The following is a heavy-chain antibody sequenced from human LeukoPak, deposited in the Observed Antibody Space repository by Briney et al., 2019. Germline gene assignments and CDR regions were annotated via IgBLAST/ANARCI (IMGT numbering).Heavy chain of an antibody. D-gene: IGHD6-6*01. Sequence: SETLSLTCAVSGGSISSGNYYWSWIRQPPGKGLEWIGYIFYTGSTNYSPSLKSRVSISVDAFKNQFSLKLSSVTAADTAVYYCARKYPDHWFDPWGQGTLVTVSS. CDR3: ARKYPDHWFDP. CDR1: GGSISSGNYY. J-gene: IGHJ5*02. V-gene: IGHV4-30-4*01. CDR2: IFYTGST.